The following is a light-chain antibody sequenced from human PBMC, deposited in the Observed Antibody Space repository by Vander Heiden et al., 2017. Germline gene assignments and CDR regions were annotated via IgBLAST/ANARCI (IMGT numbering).Light chain of an antibody. CDR1: QGINGW. J-gene: IGKJ4*02. Sequence: DIQMTPSPSSVSASVGERVTITCRASQGINGWLAWYQQRPGKAPQLLIYAASSLHTGVPSRFRGSGFGTEYTLTISSLQPEDFGTYFCQQAHTFPRTFGGGTRVEIK. CDR2: AAS. V-gene: IGKV1-12*01. CDR3: QQAHTFPRT.